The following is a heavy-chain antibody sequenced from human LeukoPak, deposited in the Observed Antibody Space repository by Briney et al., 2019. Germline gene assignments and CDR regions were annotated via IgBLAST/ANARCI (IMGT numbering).Heavy chain of an antibody. Sequence: GASVKVSCKASGYTFTGYYMHWVRQGIGQGLEWMGWMNPNSGNTGYAQKFQGRGTITRNTSINTAYMELNSLRPEDTAVYYCARVRGKVQNWFDPWGQGTPVTVSS. CDR1: GYTFTGYY. D-gene: IGHD3-10*01. V-gene: IGHV1-8*03. CDR3: ARVRGKVQNWFDP. J-gene: IGHJ5*02. CDR2: MNPNSGNT.